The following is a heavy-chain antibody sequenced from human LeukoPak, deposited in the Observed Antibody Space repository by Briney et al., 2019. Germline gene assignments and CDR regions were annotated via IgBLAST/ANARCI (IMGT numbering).Heavy chain of an antibody. Sequence: PGGSLRLSCAASGFTFSSYGMHWVRQAPGKGLEWVAFIRYDGSNKYYADSVKGRFTISRDNAKNSLYLQMNSLRAEDTAVYYCARGATAGRGAFDYWGQGTLVTVSS. CDR3: ARGATAGRGAFDY. CDR2: IRYDGSNK. J-gene: IGHJ4*02. D-gene: IGHD6-13*01. V-gene: IGHV3-30*02. CDR1: GFTFSSYG.